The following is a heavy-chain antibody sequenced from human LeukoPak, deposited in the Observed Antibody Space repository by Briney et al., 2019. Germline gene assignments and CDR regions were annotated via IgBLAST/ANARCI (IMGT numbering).Heavy chain of an antibody. Sequence: GGSLRLSCAASRFTFSSYTMNWVRQAPGKGLERVSSISSSSSYIYYADSEKGRFTISRDNAKNSLYLQMNSLGAEDTAVYYCARDPVPGRIAPAGSYFDYWGQGTLVTVSS. CDR1: RFTFSSYT. CDR3: ARDPVPGRIAPAGSYFDY. CDR2: ISSSSSYI. J-gene: IGHJ4*02. V-gene: IGHV3-21*01. D-gene: IGHD6-13*01.